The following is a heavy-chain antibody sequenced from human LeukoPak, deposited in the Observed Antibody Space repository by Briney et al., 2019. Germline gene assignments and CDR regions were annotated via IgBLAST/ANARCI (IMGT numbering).Heavy chain of an antibody. CDR3: ARASSGGIYYYYGMDV. J-gene: IGHJ6*02. V-gene: IGHV1-18*01. CDR1: GYTFTSYG. D-gene: IGHD6-19*01. CDR2: ISAYNGNT. Sequence: GASVKVSCKASGYTFTSYGISWVRQAPGQGLEWMGWISAYNGNTNYAQKLQGRVTMTTDTSTSTAYMELRSLRSDDTAVYYCARASSGGIYYYYGMDVWGQGTTVTVSS.